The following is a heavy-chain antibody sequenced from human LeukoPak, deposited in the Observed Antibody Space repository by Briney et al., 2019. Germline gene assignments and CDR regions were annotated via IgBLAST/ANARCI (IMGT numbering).Heavy chain of an antibody. J-gene: IGHJ4*02. CDR1: GFTFSSYA. Sequence: PGGSLRLSCAASGFTFSSYAMSWVRQAPGKGLEWVSAISGSGGSTHYADSVKGRFTISRDNSKNTLYLQMNSLRAEDTAVYYCAKFVVVVAATFENYFDYWGQGTLVTVSS. CDR2: ISGSGGST. V-gene: IGHV3-23*01. CDR3: AKFVVVVAATFENYFDY. D-gene: IGHD2-15*01.